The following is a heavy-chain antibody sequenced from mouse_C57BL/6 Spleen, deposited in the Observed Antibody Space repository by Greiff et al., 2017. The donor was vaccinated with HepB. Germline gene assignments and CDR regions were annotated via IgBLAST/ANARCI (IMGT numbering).Heavy chain of an antibody. D-gene: IGHD2-4*01. Sequence: VQLQQSGAELAKPGASVKLSCKASGYTFTSYWMHWVKQRPGQGLEWIGYINPSSGYTKYNQKFKGKATLTVDTSSSTAYMQLSSLTSEDSAVYYCARCDYEPWFAYWGQGTLVTVSA. CDR3: ARCDYEPWFAY. J-gene: IGHJ3*01. CDR2: INPSSGYT. V-gene: IGHV1-7*01. CDR1: GYTFTSYW.